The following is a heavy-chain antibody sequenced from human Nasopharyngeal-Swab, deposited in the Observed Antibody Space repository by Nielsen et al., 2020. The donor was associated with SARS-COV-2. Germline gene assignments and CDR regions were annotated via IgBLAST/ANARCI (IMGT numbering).Heavy chain of an antibody. CDR2: IDWDDDK. V-gene: IGHV2-70*01. J-gene: IGHJ5*02. D-gene: IGHD3-10*01. CDR3: ARTRGYYYGSGSYSGWFDP. Sequence: WIRQPPGKALEWLALIDWDDDKYYSTSLKTRLTISKDTSKNQVVLTMTNMDPVDTATYYCARTRGYYYGSGSYSGWFDPWGQGTLVTVSS.